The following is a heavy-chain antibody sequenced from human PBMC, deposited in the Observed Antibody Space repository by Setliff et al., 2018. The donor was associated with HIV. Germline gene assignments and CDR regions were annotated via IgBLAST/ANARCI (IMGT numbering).Heavy chain of an antibody. D-gene: IGHD3-16*01. J-gene: IGHJ4*02. Sequence: GASVKVSCKASGYTFSTYGMHWVRQAPGQRLEWMGWINAANGKTKYSQKFQGRLTITGDISASTVDMELSRLKPEDTGLYYCARGGPFLPFYFNFWGQGTLVTVSS. CDR1: GYTFSTYG. CDR3: ARGGPFLPFYFNF. CDR2: INAANGKT. V-gene: IGHV1-3*01.